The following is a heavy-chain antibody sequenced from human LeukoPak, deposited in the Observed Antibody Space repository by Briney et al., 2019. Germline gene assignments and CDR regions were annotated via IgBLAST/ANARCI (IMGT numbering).Heavy chain of an antibody. CDR3: ASGSYVWGSYRYTGPFDY. CDR1: GGTFSSYA. D-gene: IGHD3-16*02. CDR2: IIPIFGTA. V-gene: IGHV1-69*05. Sequence: SVKVSCKASGGTFSSYAISWVRQAPGQGLEWMGGIIPIFGTANYAQKFQGRVTITTDESTSTAYMELSSLRSEDTAVYYCASGSYVWGSYRYTGPFDYWGQGTLVAVSS. J-gene: IGHJ4*02.